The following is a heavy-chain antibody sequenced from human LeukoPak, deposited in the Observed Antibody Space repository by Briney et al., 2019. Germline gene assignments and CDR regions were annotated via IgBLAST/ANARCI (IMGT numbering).Heavy chain of an antibody. CDR2: INGSSDYI. J-gene: IGHJ6*02. CDR1: GFTFSSYA. V-gene: IGHV3-21*04. Sequence: GGSLRLSCAASGFTFSSYAMEWVRQAPGKGLEWVSSINGSSDYIYYADSVKGRFTISKDNAKNSLYLQMNSLRAEDTALYHCARNNGMDVWGQGTTVIVSS. CDR3: ARNNGMDV.